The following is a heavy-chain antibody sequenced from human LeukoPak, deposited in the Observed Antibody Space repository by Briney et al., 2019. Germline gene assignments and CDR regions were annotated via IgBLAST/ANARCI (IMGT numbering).Heavy chain of an antibody. CDR1: GFLFRDYG. V-gene: IGHV3-30*05. CDR2: ISYDESKK. J-gene: IGHJ4*03. Sequence: GGSLRLSCEASGFLFRDYGMHWVRQTPGKGLQSVAFISYDESKKDYTDSVKGRAAISRDNSQNTLYLQIDDMTIEGTAIYYCARDSSGSFYSLDHWGHGTLVTVSS. CDR3: ARDSSGSFYSLDH. D-gene: IGHD3-22*01.